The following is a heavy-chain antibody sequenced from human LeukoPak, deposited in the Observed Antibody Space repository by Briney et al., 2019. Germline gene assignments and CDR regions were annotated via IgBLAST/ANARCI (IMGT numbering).Heavy chain of an antibody. J-gene: IGHJ2*01. CDR1: GGSISSSRYY. V-gene: IGHV4-39*01. Sequence: PSETLSLTCTVSGGSISSSRYYGGWIRQPPGKGLEWIGSMYYSGSTYYNPSLKSRVTISVDTSKNQFSLKLSSVTAADTAVYYCARSIPYYDTSGSSSPSYWYFDLWGRGTLVTVSS. CDR2: MYYSGST. CDR3: ARSIPYYDTSGSSSPSYWYFDL. D-gene: IGHD3-22*01.